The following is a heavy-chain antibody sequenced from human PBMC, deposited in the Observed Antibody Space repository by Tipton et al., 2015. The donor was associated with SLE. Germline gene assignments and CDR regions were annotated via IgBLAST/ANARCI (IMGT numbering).Heavy chain of an antibody. CDR3: ARRNSESGAFDM. Sequence: LRLSCAASGFTFSTHGMRWVRQSPGKGLGWGSSIRGSDGCTYYADSVKGRFTISRNNSKNTLYLQMNSLRAEDTAVYYCARRNSESGAFDMWGQGTLVTVSS. CDR1: GFTFSTHG. CDR2: IRGSDGCT. D-gene: IGHD3-10*01. J-gene: IGHJ3*02. V-gene: IGHV3-23*01.